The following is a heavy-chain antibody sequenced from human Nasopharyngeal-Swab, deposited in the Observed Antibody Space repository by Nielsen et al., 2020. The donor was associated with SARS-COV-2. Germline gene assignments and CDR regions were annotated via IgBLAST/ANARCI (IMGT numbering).Heavy chain of an antibody. CDR2: INSDGSST. J-gene: IGHJ4*02. D-gene: IGHD3-9*01. CDR1: GLTFSSYW. V-gene: IGHV3-74*01. CDR3: ARDQDFDWSFDY. Sequence: GGSLRLSCAASGLTFSSYWMHWVRQAPGKGLVWVSRINSDGSSTSYADSVKGRFTISRDNAKNTLYLQINSLRAEDTAVYYCARDQDFDWSFDYWGQGTLVTVSS.